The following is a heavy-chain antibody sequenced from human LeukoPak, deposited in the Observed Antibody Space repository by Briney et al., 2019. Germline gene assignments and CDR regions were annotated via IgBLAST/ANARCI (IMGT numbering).Heavy chain of an antibody. CDR3: ARDLSGPNPLDY. J-gene: IGHJ4*02. Sequence: ASVKVSCKSSGYTFTGHYIHWVRQAPGQGLEWMGRIHPNSGDTIYAQKSQGRVTMTRDTSIHTAYMELGSLTSDDTAIYYCARDLSGPNPLDYWGQGTLVTVTS. CDR1: GYTFTGHY. CDR2: IHPNSGDT. V-gene: IGHV1-2*06.